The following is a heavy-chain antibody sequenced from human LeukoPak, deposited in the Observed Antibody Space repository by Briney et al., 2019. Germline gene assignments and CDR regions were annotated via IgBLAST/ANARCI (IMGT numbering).Heavy chain of an antibody. Sequence: GGSLRLSCAASGFIFGRDSMNWVRQAPGKGLEWVANIKQDGSEKYYVDSVKGRFTISRDNAKNSLYLQMNSLRAEDTAVYYCARDSADVSDYDSSGYYVVFDYWGQGTLVTVSS. CDR1: GFIFGRDS. D-gene: IGHD3-22*01. CDR3: ARDSADVSDYDSSGYYVVFDY. J-gene: IGHJ4*02. V-gene: IGHV3-7*01. CDR2: IKQDGSEK.